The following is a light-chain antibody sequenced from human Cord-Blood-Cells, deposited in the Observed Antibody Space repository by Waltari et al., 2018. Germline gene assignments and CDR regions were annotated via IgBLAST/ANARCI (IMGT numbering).Light chain of an antibody. Sequence: EIVMTQYPATLSVSQGERATLSCRASQSVSSNLACYQQKTGLAPSLLIYGASTRATGIPARFSGSGSGTEFTLTISSLQSEDFAVYYCQQYNNWPPWTFGQGTKVEIK. CDR3: QQYNNWPPWT. V-gene: IGKV3-15*01. J-gene: IGKJ1*01. CDR2: GAS. CDR1: QSVSSN.